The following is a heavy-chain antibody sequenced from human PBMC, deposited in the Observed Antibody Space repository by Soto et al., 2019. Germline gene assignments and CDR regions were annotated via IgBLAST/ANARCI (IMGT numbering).Heavy chain of an antibody. Sequence: PGGSLRLSCSASGFNFNSYPMNWVRQAPGKGLEWVSSISRTSDRTYYADSVKGRFAIFRDNAENSVYLQVNSLRAEDTAVYYCARVGDYFGEFDYFDYWGQGTPVTVSS. CDR2: ISRTSDRT. CDR1: GFNFNSYP. V-gene: IGHV3-21*06. D-gene: IGHD3-10*01. CDR3: ARVGDYFGEFDYFDY. J-gene: IGHJ4*02.